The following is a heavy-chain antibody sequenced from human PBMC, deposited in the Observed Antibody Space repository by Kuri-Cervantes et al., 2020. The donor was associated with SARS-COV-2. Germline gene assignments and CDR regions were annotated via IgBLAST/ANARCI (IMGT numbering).Heavy chain of an antibody. J-gene: IGHJ4*02. Sequence: SETLSLTCTVSGGSISSYYWSWIRQPPGKGLEWIGYIYYSGSTNYNPSLKSRVTISVDTSKNQFSLKLSSVTAADTAVYYCARWSGSVYFDYWGQGTLVTVSS. D-gene: IGHD3-3*01. CDR2: IYYSGST. CDR1: GGSISSYY. CDR3: ARWSGSVYFDY. V-gene: IGHV4-59*12.